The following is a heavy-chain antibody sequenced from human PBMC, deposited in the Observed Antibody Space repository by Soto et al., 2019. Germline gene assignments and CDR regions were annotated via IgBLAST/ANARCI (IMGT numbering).Heavy chain of an antibody. Sequence: PGESLKISCTGVGYSFTSYWIGWVRQMPGKGLEWMGIIYPGDSDTRYSPSFQGQVTISADKSITTAYLQWSSLKASDTAMYYCARHEYSSSSGDYWGQGTLVTVSS. D-gene: IGHD6-6*01. CDR2: IYPGDSDT. J-gene: IGHJ4*02. CDR3: ARHEYSSSSGDY. V-gene: IGHV5-51*01. CDR1: GYSFTSYW.